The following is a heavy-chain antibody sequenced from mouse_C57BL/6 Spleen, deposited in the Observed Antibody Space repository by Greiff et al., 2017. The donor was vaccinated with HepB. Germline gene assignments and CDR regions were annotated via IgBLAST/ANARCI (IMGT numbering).Heavy chain of an antibody. CDR1: GYTFTSYW. V-gene: IGHV1-61*01. CDR2: IYPSDSET. J-gene: IGHJ1*03. D-gene: IGHD2-1*01. Sequence: QVQLQQPGAELVRPGSSVKLSCKASGYTFTSYWMDWVKQRPGQGLEWIGNIYPSDSETHYNQKFKDKATLTVDKSSSTAYMQLSSLTSEDSAVYYCAREGNYGGYFDVWGTRTTVTVSS. CDR3: AREGNYGGYFDV.